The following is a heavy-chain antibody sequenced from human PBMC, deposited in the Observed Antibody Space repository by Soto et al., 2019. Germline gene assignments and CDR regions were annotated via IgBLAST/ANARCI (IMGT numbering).Heavy chain of an antibody. V-gene: IGHV3-21*01. J-gene: IGHJ6*02. CDR1: RFAFSSYS. CDR2: INSVASYV. Sequence: QLVESGGGLVKPGGSLRVSCAASRFAFSSYSMHWVRQAPMKGLEWVASINSVASYVYYADSVEGRFTISRYNAKNSVDPPMTRLRAADTAVSYCARARSSFMRGRIRGPYGGLDVWGQGTTVLVS. D-gene: IGHD3-10*01. CDR3: ARARSSFMRGRIRGPYGGLDV.